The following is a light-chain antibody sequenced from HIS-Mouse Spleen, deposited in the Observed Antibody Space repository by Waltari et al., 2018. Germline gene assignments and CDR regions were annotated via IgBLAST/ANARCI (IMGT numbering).Light chain of an antibody. CDR1: QRVSSSY. V-gene: IGKV3-20*01. CDR2: GAS. J-gene: IGKJ1*01. CDR3: QQYGSSPPWT. Sequence: IVLPQSPVPLSLSPGERATLSCRASQRVSSSYLAWYQQKPGQAPRLLIYGASSRATGIPDRFSGSGSGTDFTLTISRLEPEDFAVYYCQQYGSSPPWTFGQGTKVEIK.